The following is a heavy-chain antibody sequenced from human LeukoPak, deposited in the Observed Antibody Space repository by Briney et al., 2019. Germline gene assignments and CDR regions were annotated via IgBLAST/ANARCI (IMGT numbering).Heavy chain of an antibody. D-gene: IGHD5-24*01. CDR3: ARAVRVVATTTFDY. J-gene: IGHJ4*02. CDR1: GGTFSSYA. V-gene: IGHV1-69*01. CDR2: IIPIFGTA. Sequence: SVKVSCKASGGTFSSYAIGWVRQAPGQGLEWMGGIIPIFGTANYAQKFQGRVTITADESTSTAYMELSSLRSEDTAVYYCARAVRVVATTTFDYWGQGTLVTVSS.